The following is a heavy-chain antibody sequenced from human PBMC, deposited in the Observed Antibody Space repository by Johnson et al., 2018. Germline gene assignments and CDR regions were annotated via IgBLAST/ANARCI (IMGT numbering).Heavy chain of an antibody. D-gene: IGHD3-3*01. V-gene: IGHV3-30*18. CDR1: GFTFSNYV. CDR3: AKGPNPLRITIFGLITPLHD. CDR2: ISYDGSNR. Sequence: QVQLVQSGGGVVQPGRSLRLSCAASGFTFSNYVMHWVRQAPGKGLEWVSVISYDGSNRFYADSVKGRFTVSRDNSKKTLYLQMNSLRAEDTAVYYCAKGPNPLRITIFGLITPLHDWGQGALVTVSS. J-gene: IGHJ4*02.